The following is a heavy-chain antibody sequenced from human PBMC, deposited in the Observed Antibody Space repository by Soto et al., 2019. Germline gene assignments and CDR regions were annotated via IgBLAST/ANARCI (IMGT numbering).Heavy chain of an antibody. D-gene: IGHD2-15*01. J-gene: IGHJ5*02. CDR2: LNPNSGNT. CDR1: GYTFTSYD. Sequence: QVQLVQSGAEVKKPGASVKVSCKASGYTFTSYDINWVRQATGQGLEWMGWLNPNSGNTGYAQKFQGRVTMTRNTYISTANMALSSLRSEDTAVYYCAGGAETWWGDENGNHCGFDPWGQGTLVTVSS. V-gene: IGHV1-8*01. CDR3: AGGAETWWGDENGNHCGFDP.